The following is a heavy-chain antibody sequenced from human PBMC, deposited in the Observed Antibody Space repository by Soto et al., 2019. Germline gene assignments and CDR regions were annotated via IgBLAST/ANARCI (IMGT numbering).Heavy chain of an antibody. CDR2: ISAYNGNT. J-gene: IGHJ5*01. CDR1: GYTFTSYG. V-gene: IGHV1-18*01. CDR3: ARGTDDSWSDSHNLFDS. Sequence: ASLKVSCKASGYTFTSYGISWVRQAPGQGLEWMGWISAYNGNTNYAQKLQGRVTMTTDTSTSTAYMELRSLRSDDTAVYYSARGTDDSWSDSHNLFDSWDQGTQVNVSS. D-gene: IGHD3-3*01.